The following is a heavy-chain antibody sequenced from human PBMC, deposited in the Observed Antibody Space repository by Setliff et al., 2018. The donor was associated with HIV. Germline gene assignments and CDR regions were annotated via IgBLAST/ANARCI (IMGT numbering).Heavy chain of an antibody. CDR2: MNPNNGNT. D-gene: IGHD5-12*01. CDR1: GYNFTDYD. J-gene: IGHJ4*02. Sequence: ASVKVSCKASGYNFTDYDINWVRQATGQGLEWMGWMNPNNGNTGYAEKFQGRVTMTRDTSISTAYMELSSLRSDDTAVYYCARDQALEMATKWGQGTLVTVSS. CDR3: ARDQALEMATK. V-gene: IGHV1-8*02.